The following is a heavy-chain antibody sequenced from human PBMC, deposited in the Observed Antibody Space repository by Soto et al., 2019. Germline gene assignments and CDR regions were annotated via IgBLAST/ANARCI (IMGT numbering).Heavy chain of an antibody. CDR3: AKVGFGGSGRFDY. D-gene: IGHD3-10*01. CDR2: ISYDGSNK. J-gene: IGHJ4*02. V-gene: IGHV3-30*18. CDR1: GFTFSSYG. Sequence: QVQLVESGGGVVQPGRSLRLSCAASGFTFSSYGMHWVRQAPGKGLEWVAVISYDGSNKYYADSVKGRFTISRDNSKNTLYLQMNSLRAEDTAVYYCAKVGFGGSGRFDYWGQGTLVTVSS.